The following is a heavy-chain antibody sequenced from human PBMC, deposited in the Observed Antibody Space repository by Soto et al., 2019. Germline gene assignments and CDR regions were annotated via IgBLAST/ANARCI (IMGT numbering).Heavy chain of an antibody. Sequence: EGSLRLSCAASGFTFSSYAMSWVRQAPGKGLEWVSAISGSGGSTYYADSVKGRFTISRDNSKNTLYLQMNSLRAEDTAVYYCPKVRGPFSGGWPTHFDSCCQRPSVTVSA. CDR1: GFTFSSYA. D-gene: IGHD2-15*01. CDR3: PKVRGPFSGGWPTHFDS. J-gene: IGHJ4*02. CDR2: ISGSGGST. V-gene: IGHV3-23*01.